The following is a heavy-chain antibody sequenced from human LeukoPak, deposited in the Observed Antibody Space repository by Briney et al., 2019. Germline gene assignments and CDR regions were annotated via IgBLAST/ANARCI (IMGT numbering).Heavy chain of an antibody. J-gene: IGHJ5*01. CDR3: AKVSGDYYRDYLDS. D-gene: IGHD2-21*02. CDR2: IGHSGTVV. V-gene: IGHV3-23*01. CDR1: GFTFDTHA. Sequence: GGSLRLSCAASGFTFDTHAMTWVRQAPEKGLEWVSAIGHSGTVVQYAASVQGRFTISRDNSGNTLYLHMDNLREDDTAIYYCAKVSGDYYRDYLDSWGQGTLVTVSS.